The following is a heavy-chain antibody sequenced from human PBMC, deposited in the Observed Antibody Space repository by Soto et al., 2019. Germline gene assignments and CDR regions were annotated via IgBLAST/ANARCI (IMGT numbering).Heavy chain of an antibody. Sequence: GGSLRLSCATSGLTFSNYAMSWVRQAPGGGLEWVSSMSGSSSTTYYADSVRGRFTISRDRSKNTLYLQMSSLRAEDTALYYCAKNQERELPRVIDFWGQGXLVTVSS. CDR2: MSGSSSTT. CDR1: GLTFSNYA. J-gene: IGHJ4*02. CDR3: AKNQERELPRVIDF. D-gene: IGHD1-7*01. V-gene: IGHV3-23*01.